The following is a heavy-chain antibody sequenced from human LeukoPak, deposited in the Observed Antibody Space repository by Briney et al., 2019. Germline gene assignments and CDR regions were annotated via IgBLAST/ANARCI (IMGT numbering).Heavy chain of an antibody. V-gene: IGHV3-7*01. CDR2: VKQDGSEK. CDR1: GFTFSSYW. Sequence: GGSLGLSCAASGFTFSSYWMSWARQAPGKGLEWVANVKQDGSEKYYVDSVKGRFTISRDNAKNSLYLQMNSLRAEDTAVYYCARGGRAAFDIWGQGTMVTVSS. D-gene: IGHD3-16*01. CDR3: ARGGRAAFDI. J-gene: IGHJ3*02.